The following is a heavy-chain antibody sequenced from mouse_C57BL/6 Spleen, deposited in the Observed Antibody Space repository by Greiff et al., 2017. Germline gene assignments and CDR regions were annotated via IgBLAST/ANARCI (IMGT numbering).Heavy chain of an antibody. CDR3: ARQGGNWDY. Sequence: EVTLMESGGDLVKPGGSLKLSCAASGFTFSSYGMSWVRQTPDKRLEWVATISSGGSYTYYPDSVKGRFTISRDNAKNTLYLQMSSLKSEDTAMYYCARQGGNWDYWGQGTTLTVSS. V-gene: IGHV5-6*02. CDR1: GFTFSSYG. D-gene: IGHD2-1*01. J-gene: IGHJ2*01. CDR2: ISSGGSYT.